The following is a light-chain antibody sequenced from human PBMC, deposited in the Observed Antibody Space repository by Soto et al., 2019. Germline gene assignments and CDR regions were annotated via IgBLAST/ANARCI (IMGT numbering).Light chain of an antibody. CDR3: QQYNNWPPA. CDR2: GAS. J-gene: IGKJ4*01. Sequence: EIVLTQSPGTLSLSPGERATLSCRASQSVSSSYLAWYQQKPGQAPRLLIYGASTRATGIPARFSGSGSGTEFNLTISSLQSEDFAVYYCQQYNNWPPAFGGGNKVDIK. CDR1: QSVSSSY. V-gene: IGKV3-15*01.